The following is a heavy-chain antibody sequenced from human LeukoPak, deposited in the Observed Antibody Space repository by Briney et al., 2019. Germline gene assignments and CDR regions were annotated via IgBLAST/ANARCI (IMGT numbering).Heavy chain of an antibody. V-gene: IGHV4-30-4*08. CDR2: IYYNGST. D-gene: IGHD6-6*01. J-gene: IGHJ4*02. Sequence: SETLSLTCTVSGGSISSGDYYWSWLRQPPGKGLEWIGYIYYNGSTYYNPSLKSRVTISVDTSKNQFSLKLSSVTAADTAVNYGARVSSSSQGLDYWGQGTLVTVSS. CDR1: GGSISSGDYY. CDR3: ARVSSSSQGLDY.